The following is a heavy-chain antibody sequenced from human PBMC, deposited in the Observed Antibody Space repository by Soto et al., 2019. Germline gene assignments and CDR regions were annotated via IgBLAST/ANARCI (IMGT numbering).Heavy chain of an antibody. V-gene: IGHV1-3*01. CDR2: INAGNGNT. CDR1: GYTFTSYA. J-gene: IGHJ3*02. CDR3: ARASRPTVVKGRDDAFDI. D-gene: IGHD4-17*01. Sequence: QVQLVQSGAEVKKPGASVKVSCKASGYTFTSYAMHWVRQAPGQRLEWMGWINAGNGNTKYSQKFQGRVTITRDTYASTAYMELSSLRSEDTAVYYCARASRPTVVKGRDDAFDIWGQGTMVTVSS.